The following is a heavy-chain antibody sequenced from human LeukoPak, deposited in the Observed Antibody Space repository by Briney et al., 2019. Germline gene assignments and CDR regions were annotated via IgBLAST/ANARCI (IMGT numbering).Heavy chain of an antibody. CDR2: IYYSGST. CDR3: AGWFYYGSGRRQFDY. J-gene: IGHJ4*02. V-gene: IGHV4-30-4*01. D-gene: IGHD3-10*01. CDR1: GDSISSGDYY. Sequence: PSETLSLTCSVSGDSISSGDYYWNWIRQPPGKGLEWIGSIYYSGSTSDNPSLKSRVTISMDTSKNQISLKLSSVTAADTAVYYCAGWFYYGSGRRQFDYWGQGALVTVSS.